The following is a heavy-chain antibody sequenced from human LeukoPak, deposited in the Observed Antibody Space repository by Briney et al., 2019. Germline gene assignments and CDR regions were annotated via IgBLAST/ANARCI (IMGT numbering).Heavy chain of an antibody. J-gene: IGHJ3*02. D-gene: IGHD3-3*01. CDR1: GGSIISGGYS. CDR3: ARGVNDDAFDI. V-gene: IGHV4-30-2*01. CDR2: IYHSGIT. Sequence: SQTLSLTCAVYGGSIISGGYSWSCIRQPPGKALLWIGYIYHSGITYYNPSLKSRVTISVDRAKIQFSLKMSSVTAADTAVYYCARGVNDDAFDIWGQGTMVTVSS.